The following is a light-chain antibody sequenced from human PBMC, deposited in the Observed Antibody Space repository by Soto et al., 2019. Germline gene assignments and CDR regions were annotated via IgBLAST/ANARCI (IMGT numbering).Light chain of an antibody. V-gene: IGKV3-20*01. J-gene: IGKJ2*01. Sequence: DNGLTQSPVPLSWSPGERAPLSCRASQSAFNNNLAWYQQKPGQDPRLLMFGASSRATGIQDRFSGSGSGTDFTLTISRQEPEDFAIYHCQQHGCSHLPCGQWTKLEIK. CDR3: QQHGCSHLP. CDR1: QSAFNNN. CDR2: GAS.